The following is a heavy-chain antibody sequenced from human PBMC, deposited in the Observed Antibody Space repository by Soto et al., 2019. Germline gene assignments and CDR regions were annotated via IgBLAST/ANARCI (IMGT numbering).Heavy chain of an antibody. D-gene: IGHD3-22*01. Sequence: ASVKVSCKASGYTFTSYDINWVRQATGQGLEWMGWMNPNSGNTGYAQKFQGRVTMPRNTSISTAYMELSSLRSEDTAVYYCARGYYYDSSGYYERYYYYGMDVWGQGTTVTVSS. V-gene: IGHV1-8*01. CDR1: GYTFTSYD. CDR3: ARGYYYDSSGYYERYYYYGMDV. J-gene: IGHJ6*02. CDR2: MNPNSGNT.